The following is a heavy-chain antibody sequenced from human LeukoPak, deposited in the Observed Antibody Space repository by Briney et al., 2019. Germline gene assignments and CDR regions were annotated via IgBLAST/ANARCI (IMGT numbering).Heavy chain of an antibody. D-gene: IGHD4-17*01. J-gene: IGHJ4*02. CDR1: RFTFSSYW. CDR2: IKQDGSEK. Sequence: GGSLRLSCAASRFTFSSYWMSWVRQAPGKGLEWVANIKQDGSEKYYVDSVKGRFTISRDNAKNSLYLQMNSLRAEDTAVYYCARGSLYGDYVDFDYWGQGTLVTVSS. CDR3: ARGSLYGDYVDFDY. V-gene: IGHV3-7*01.